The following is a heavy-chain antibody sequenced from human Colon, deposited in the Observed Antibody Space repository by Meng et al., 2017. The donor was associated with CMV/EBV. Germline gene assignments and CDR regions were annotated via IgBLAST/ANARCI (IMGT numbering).Heavy chain of an antibody. CDR1: GFTFSSYA. Sequence: GGSLRLSCAASGFTFSSYAMSWVRQAPGKGLEWVSVISGSGGSTYYADSVKGRFTISRDNSKNTLYLQMNSLRAEDTAVYYCAKGGMGKYQLLLHRRATHLDYWGQGTLVTVSS. V-gene: IGHV3-23*01. J-gene: IGHJ4*02. D-gene: IGHD2-2*01. CDR2: ISGSGGST. CDR3: AKGGMGKYQLLLHRRATHLDY.